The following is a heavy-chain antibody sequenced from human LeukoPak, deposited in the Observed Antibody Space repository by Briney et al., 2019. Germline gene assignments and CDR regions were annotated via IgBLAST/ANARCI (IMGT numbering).Heavy chain of an antibody. V-gene: IGHV1-24*01. Sequence: GASVKVSCKVSGYTLKELAIHWVRQAPGKGLEWMGGFDPFDVEDVEKILPQRFQGRVTMTEDTSTNIAYMELRSLRSEDTAVYFCATREFYDSGGYYSGTFDFWGQGILVTVSS. CDR1: GYTLKELA. D-gene: IGHD3-22*01. CDR3: ATREFYDSGGYYSGTFDF. CDR2: FDPFDVEDVEK. J-gene: IGHJ4*02.